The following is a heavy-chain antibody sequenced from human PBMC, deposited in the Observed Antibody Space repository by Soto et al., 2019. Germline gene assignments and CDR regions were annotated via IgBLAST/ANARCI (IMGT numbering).Heavy chain of an antibody. V-gene: IGHV4-30-4*01. CDR3: ARVRSEPNYYDSSGYFFDY. Sequence: TLSLSCTVSGVSIGGGDYYWSWIRQPPGQGLEWIGYIYYSGSTYYNPSLKSRVTISVDTSKNQFSLKLSAVTAADTAVYYCARVRSEPNYYDSSGYFFDYWGQGTLVTVSS. CDR1: GVSIGGGDYY. J-gene: IGHJ4*02. CDR2: IYYSGST. D-gene: IGHD3-22*01.